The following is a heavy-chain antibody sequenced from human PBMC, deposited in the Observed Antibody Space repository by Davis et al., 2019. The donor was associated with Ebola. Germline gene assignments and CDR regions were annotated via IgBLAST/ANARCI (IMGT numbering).Heavy chain of an antibody. CDR3: ARGSSTSCYDTICYYYGMDV. D-gene: IGHD2-2*01. Sequence: PETLSLTCAVYGGSFSGYYWSWIRQLPGKGLEWIGEINHSGSTNYNPSLKSRVTISVDTSKNQFSLKLSSVTAADTAVYYCARGSSTSCYDTICYYYGMDVWGQGTTVTVSS. J-gene: IGHJ6*02. V-gene: IGHV4-34*01. CDR1: GGSFSGYY. CDR2: INHSGST.